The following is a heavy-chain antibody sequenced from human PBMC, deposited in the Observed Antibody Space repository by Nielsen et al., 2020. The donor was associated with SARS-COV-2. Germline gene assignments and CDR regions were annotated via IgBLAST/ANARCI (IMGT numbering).Heavy chain of an antibody. CDR3: ARGLAIGATPLNP. Sequence: SVKVSCKASGFTFTSSAVQWVRQARGQRLEWIGWIVVGSGNTNYAQKFQERVTITRDMSTSTAYMELSSLRSEDTAMYYCARGLAIGATPLNPWGQGTLVTVSS. CDR2: IVVGSGNT. V-gene: IGHV1-58*01. D-gene: IGHD2-15*01. CDR1: GFTFTSSA. J-gene: IGHJ5*02.